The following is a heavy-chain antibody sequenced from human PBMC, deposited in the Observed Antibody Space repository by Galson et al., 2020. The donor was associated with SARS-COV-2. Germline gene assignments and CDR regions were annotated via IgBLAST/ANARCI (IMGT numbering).Heavy chain of an antibody. CDR3: ARISYDILTGYDQGFDP. CDR1: GFSLSTSGMC. Sequence: SSPTLEHPTQTLTLTCTFSGFSLSTSGMCVRWFRQPPGTALEWLARIAWADDKYYSTSLQTSLTISKDTSKNQVVLTMTNMDPVDTATYYCARISYDILTGYDQGFDPWGQGTLVTVSS. CDR2: IAWADDK. J-gene: IGHJ5*02. D-gene: IGHD3-9*01. V-gene: IGHV2-70*11.